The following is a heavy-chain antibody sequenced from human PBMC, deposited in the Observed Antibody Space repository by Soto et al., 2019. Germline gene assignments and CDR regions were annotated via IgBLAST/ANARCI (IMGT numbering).Heavy chain of an antibody. J-gene: IGHJ6*03. V-gene: IGHV4-4*02. D-gene: IGHD3-3*01. CDR1: SGSISSSNW. CDR3: ARGVSYYDFWSGYYTSDYYYYYMDV. Sequence: QVQLQESGPGLVKPSGTLSLTCAVSSGSISSSNWWSWVRQPPGKGLEWIGEIYHSGSTNYNPSHKGRVTISVDKSKNQFSLKLSSVTAADTAVYYCARGVSYYDFWSGYYTSDYYYYYMDVWGKGTTVTVSS. CDR2: IYHSGST.